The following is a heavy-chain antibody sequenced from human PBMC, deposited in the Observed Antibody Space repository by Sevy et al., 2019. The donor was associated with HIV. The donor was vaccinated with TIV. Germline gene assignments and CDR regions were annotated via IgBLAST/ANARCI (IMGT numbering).Heavy chain of an antibody. CDR1: GYTFSSYY. D-gene: IGHD3-3*01. V-gene: IGHV1-46*01. CDR3: ARDLTIFGVIPDY. Sequence: ASVKVSCKASGYTFSSYYMHWVRQAPGQGLEWMGIINPSGGSTSYAQKFQGRVTMTRDTSTSTVYMELGSLRSEDTAIYYCARDLTIFGVIPDYWGQGTLVTVSS. J-gene: IGHJ4*02. CDR2: INPSGGST.